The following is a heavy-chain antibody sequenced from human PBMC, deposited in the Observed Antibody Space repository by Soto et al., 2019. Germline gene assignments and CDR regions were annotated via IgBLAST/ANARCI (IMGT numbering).Heavy chain of an antibody. D-gene: IGHD3-3*01. V-gene: IGHV4-30-2*01. CDR3: ARADFSGFNDY. J-gene: IGHJ4*02. CDR2: IYHSGTT. Sequence: PSETLSLTCAVSGGSISRGGYSWSWIRQPPGKGLEWIGYIYHSGTTYYNPSLESRVTISVDRSTNQFSLKLSSVTAADTAVYYCARADFSGFNDYWGQGTLVTVSS. CDR1: GGSISRGGYS.